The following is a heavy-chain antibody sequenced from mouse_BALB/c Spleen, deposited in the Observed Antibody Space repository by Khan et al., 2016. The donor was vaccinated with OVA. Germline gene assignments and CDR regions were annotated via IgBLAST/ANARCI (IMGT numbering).Heavy chain of an antibody. CDR2: INTYTGEP. D-gene: IGHD1-1*01. CDR1: GYTFTNYG. V-gene: IGHV9-3-1*01. CDR3: ARAYYVTDYLDY. Sequence: QIQLVQSGPELKKPGETVKLSCKASGYTFTNYGMNWVKQSPGKALKWMGWINTYTGEPKYADDFKGRFAFSLETSATTAYLQINTLKTEDTATYFCARAYYVTDYLDYWGQGTTVTVSS. J-gene: IGHJ4*01.